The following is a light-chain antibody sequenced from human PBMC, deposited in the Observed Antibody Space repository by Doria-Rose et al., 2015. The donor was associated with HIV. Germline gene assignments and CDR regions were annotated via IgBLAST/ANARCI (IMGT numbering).Light chain of an antibody. Sequence: EIVLTQSPGTLSLSPGERATLSCRASQSVSANYLAWYQQGPGQSPRLLIYGASSRATDIPDRFSGSGSGTDSTLTISRLEPEDFAVYYCHQYGTSWTFGQGTKVEI. CDR3: HQYGTSWT. J-gene: IGKJ1*01. CDR2: GAS. V-gene: IGKV3-20*01. CDR1: QSVSANY.